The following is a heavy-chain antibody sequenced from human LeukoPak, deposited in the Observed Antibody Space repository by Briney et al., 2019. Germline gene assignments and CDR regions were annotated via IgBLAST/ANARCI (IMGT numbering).Heavy chain of an antibody. CDR3: ARDKYYYDSSGSIRFDY. CDR2: IYTSGST. J-gene: IGHJ4*02. Sequence: SETLSLTCTVYGGSFSGYYWSWIRQPPGKGLEWIGRIYTSGSTNYNPSLKSRVTMSVDTSKNQFSLKLSSVTAADTAVYYCARDKYYYDSSGSIRFDYWGQGTLVTASS. D-gene: IGHD3-22*01. CDR1: GGSFSGYY. V-gene: IGHV4-4*07.